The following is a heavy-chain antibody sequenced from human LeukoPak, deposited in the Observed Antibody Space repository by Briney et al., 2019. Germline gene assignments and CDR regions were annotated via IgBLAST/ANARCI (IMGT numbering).Heavy chain of an antibody. J-gene: IGHJ6*03. CDR1: GFTIGNYT. CDR3: ARAGHSTSWSRGSYQYYYTDV. V-gene: IGHV3-49*03. D-gene: IGHD6-13*01. CDR2: IRSKIYGGTR. Sequence: PGGSLRLSCTSSGFTIGNYTMSWFRQAPGKGLEWVGLIRSKIYGGTRAYAASVKGRFTIYKDDNKILAYLQMDSLKSEDTAVYFCARAGHSTSWSRGSYQYYYTDVGSKATTV.